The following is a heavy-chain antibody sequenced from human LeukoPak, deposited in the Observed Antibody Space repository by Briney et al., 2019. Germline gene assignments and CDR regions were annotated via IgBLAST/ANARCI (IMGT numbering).Heavy chain of an antibody. Sequence: GGSLRLSCAASGFTFSSYGMHWVRQAPGKGLEWVAVISYDGSNNYYADSVKGRFTISRDNSKNTLYLQMNSLRAEDTAVYYCAKMAVDYYDSSGYSTHFDYWGQGTLVTVSS. CDR3: AKMAVDYYDSSGYSTHFDY. CDR2: ISYDGSNN. V-gene: IGHV3-30*18. J-gene: IGHJ4*02. CDR1: GFTFSSYG. D-gene: IGHD3-22*01.